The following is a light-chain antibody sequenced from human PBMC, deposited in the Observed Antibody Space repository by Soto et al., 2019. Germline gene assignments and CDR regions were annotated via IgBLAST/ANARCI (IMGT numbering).Light chain of an antibody. V-gene: IGKV1-39*01. CDR2: GAS. CDR1: RNFGVH. Sequence: DVQMAQSPFSLSASVGDTVTIACRASRNFGVHLNWLQQKPGKAPKSLIYGASTLQIGTPSRFSGRGSGTDFTLTITGLQSDDFRTYYCLQSENAPHTFGQGTKVEIK. J-gene: IGKJ2*01. CDR3: LQSENAPHT.